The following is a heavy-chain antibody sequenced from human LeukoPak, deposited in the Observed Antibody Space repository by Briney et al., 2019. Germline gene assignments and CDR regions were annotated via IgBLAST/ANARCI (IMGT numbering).Heavy chain of an antibody. Sequence: SGGSLRISCAASGFKFDAYAMSWVRQAPGKGLEWVSGISKSGRTTFYTDSVKGRFTISRDNSKNTLHLQMNRLRAEDTALYYCAKDHDNTDYYYYFDSWGQGTLVTVSS. D-gene: IGHD2-21*01. CDR2: ISKSGRTT. CDR3: AKDHDNTDYYYYFDS. V-gene: IGHV3-23*01. CDR1: GFKFDAYA. J-gene: IGHJ4*02.